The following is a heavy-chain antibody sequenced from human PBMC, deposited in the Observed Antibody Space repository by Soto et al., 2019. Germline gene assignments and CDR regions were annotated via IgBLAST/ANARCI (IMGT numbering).Heavy chain of an antibody. CDR3: ARGVYGSGNYYTGPSAFDI. Sequence: QVQLEQSGAEVKKPGSSVKISCKASGGTLSDHGVSWLRQAPGQGLEWVGGTIPVFNTAKYAPKFQGRVTIAADKSTNIAYMELGSLRSYDTAFYYCARGVYGSGNYYTGPSAFDIWGQGTLVIVSA. V-gene: IGHV1-69*06. CDR2: TIPVFNTA. CDR1: GGTLSDHG. D-gene: IGHD3-10*01. J-gene: IGHJ3*02.